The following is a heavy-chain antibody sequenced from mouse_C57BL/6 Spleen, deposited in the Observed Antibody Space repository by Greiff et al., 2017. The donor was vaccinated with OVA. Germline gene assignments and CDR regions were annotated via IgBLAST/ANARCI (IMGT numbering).Heavy chain of an antibody. CDR3: ARSRRGDGPYAMDY. Sequence: EVQLQQSGPELVKPGASVKMSCKASGYTFTDYNMHWVKQSHGKSLEWIGYINPNNGGTSYNQKFKGKATLTVNKSSSTAYMELRSLTSEDSAVYYCARSRRGDGPYAMDYWGQGTSVTVSS. CDR1: GYTFTDYN. V-gene: IGHV1-22*01. D-gene: IGHD2-3*01. CDR2: INPNNGGT. J-gene: IGHJ4*01.